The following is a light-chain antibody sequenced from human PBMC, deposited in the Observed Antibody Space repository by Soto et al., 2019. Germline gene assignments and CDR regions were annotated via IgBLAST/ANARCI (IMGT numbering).Light chain of an antibody. Sequence: EIVMTQSPATLSVSPGERATLSCRASQSVSNSLAWHQQKPGQGPRLRTYGASTRATGIPARFSGSGSGTDFTLTSSSLQSEEFAVYYCQQYSKWPWTFGQGTKVEI. J-gene: IGKJ1*01. CDR1: QSVSNS. V-gene: IGKV3-15*01. CDR2: GAS. CDR3: QQYSKWPWT.